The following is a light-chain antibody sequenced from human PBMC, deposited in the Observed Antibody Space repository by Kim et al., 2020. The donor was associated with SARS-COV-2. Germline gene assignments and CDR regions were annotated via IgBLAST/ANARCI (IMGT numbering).Light chain of an antibody. CDR3: QAWDSSPWV. Sequence: SYELTQPPSVSVSPGQTASITCSGDKLGDKYACWYQQKPGQSPVLVIYHDSKRPSGIPERFSGSNSGNTATLTISGTQAMDEADYYCQAWDSSPWVFGGG. CDR2: HDS. CDR1: KLGDKY. V-gene: IGLV3-1*01. J-gene: IGLJ3*02.